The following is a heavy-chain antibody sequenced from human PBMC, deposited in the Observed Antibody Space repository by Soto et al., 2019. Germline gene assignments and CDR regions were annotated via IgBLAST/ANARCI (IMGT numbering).Heavy chain of an antibody. CDR2: IDPSDSQT. Sequence: PGESLKISCKGSGYSFAGYWITWVRQKPGKGLEWMGRIDPSDSQTYYSPSFRGHVTISVTKSITTVFLQWSSLRASDTAMYYCARQIYDSDQGPNFQYYFDSWGQGTQVTV. CDR1: GYSFAGYW. V-gene: IGHV5-10-1*01. CDR3: ARQIYDSDQGPNFQYYFDS. J-gene: IGHJ4*02. D-gene: IGHD5-12*01.